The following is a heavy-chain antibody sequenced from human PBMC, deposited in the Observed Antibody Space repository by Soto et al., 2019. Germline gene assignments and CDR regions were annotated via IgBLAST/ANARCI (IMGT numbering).Heavy chain of an antibody. J-gene: IGHJ4*02. CDR3: ARGRKGSGSYQYYFDS. CDR1: GYTFTSYD. Sequence: QVQLVQSGAEVKKPGASVKVSCKASGYTFTSYDFNWVRQATGQGLEWMGWMNPNSGNTGYAQKFQGRVTMTRDTSISTAYMELSSLRSEDTAVYYCARGRKGSGSYQYYFDSWGQGTLVTVSS. D-gene: IGHD3-10*01. V-gene: IGHV1-8*01. CDR2: MNPNSGNT.